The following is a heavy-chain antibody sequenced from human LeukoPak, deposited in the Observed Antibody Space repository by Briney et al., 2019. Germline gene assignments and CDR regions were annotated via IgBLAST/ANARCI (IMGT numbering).Heavy chain of an antibody. D-gene: IGHD5-24*01. Sequence: PSETLSLTCAVYGGSFSGYYWSWIRQPPGKGLEWIGEINHSGSTNYNPSLKSRVTISVDTSKNQFSLKLSSVTAADTAVYYCARQRWLHPFDYWGQGTLVTVSS. V-gene: IGHV4-34*01. J-gene: IGHJ4*02. CDR2: INHSGST. CDR1: GGSFSGYY. CDR3: ARQRWLHPFDY.